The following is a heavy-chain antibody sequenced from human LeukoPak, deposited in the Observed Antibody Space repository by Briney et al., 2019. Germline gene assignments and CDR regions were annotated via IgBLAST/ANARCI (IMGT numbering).Heavy chain of an antibody. D-gene: IGHD6-13*01. V-gene: IGHV1-69*02. CDR3: ARGGVAAAGTYFQY. J-gene: IGHJ1*01. Sequence: SVKVSCKASGYTFTSYTISWVRQAPGQGLEWMGRIIPILGIGNYAQKFQGRVTITADKSTSTAYMELSSLRSEDTAVYYCARGGVAAAGTYFQYWGQGSLVTVSS. CDR2: IIPILGIG. CDR1: GYTFTSYT.